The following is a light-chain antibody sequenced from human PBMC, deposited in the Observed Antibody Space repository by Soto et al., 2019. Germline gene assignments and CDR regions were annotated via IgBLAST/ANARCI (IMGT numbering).Light chain of an antibody. CDR1: SSDVGGYNY. CDR3: SSYAGSNNWV. CDR2: EVS. J-gene: IGLJ3*02. Sequence: QSVLTQPPSASGSPGQSVTISCTGTSSDVGGYNYVSWYQQHPGKAPKLMIYEVSKRPSGVPDRFSGSKSGNTASLTVSGLQAEDEADYYCSSYAGSNNWVFGGGTKVIVL. V-gene: IGLV2-8*01.